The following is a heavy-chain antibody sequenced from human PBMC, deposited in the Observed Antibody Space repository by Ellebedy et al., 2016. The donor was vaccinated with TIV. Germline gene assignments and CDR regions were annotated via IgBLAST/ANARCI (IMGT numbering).Heavy chain of an antibody. V-gene: IGHV3-72*01. CDR1: GFTFGDHY. D-gene: IGHD5-18*01. Sequence: GESLKISCSASGFTFGDHYMDWVRQAPGKGLEWVGRIRKRANGYTTEYAASVKGRFTISRDDLENSLYLQMNSLTTEDTAVYYCVRRGLHFDGYDYWGQGTLVTVSS. J-gene: IGHJ4*02. CDR2: IRKRANGYTT. CDR3: VRRGLHFDGYDY.